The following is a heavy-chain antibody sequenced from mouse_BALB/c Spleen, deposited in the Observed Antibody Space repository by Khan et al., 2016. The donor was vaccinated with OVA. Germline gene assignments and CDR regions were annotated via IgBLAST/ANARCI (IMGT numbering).Heavy chain of an antibody. V-gene: IGHV5-17*02. CDR1: GFTFSSFG. CDR2: ISSGSSTI. J-gene: IGHJ4*01. Sequence: EVQLVESGGGLVQPGGSRKLSCAASGFTFSSFGMHWVRQAPEKGLEWVAYISSGSSTIYYADTVKGRFTISRDTPKNTLFLQMTSLRSEDTAMYYCARRGGKYYAMDYWGQGTSVTVSS. CDR3: ARRGGKYYAMDY.